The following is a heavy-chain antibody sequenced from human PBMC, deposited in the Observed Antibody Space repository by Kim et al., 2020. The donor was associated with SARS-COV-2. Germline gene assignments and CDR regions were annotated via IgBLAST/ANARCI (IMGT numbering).Heavy chain of an antibody. CDR2: ISSSSSYI. CDR3: ARDTSIAVAGRAYNWFDP. Sequence: GGSLRLSCAASGFTFSSYSMNWVRQAPGKGLEWVSSISSSSSYIYYADSVKGRFTISRDNAKNSLYLQMNSLRAEDTAVYYCARDTSIAVAGRAYNWFDPWGQGTLVTVSS. V-gene: IGHV3-21*04. CDR1: GFTFSSYS. J-gene: IGHJ5*02. D-gene: IGHD6-19*01.